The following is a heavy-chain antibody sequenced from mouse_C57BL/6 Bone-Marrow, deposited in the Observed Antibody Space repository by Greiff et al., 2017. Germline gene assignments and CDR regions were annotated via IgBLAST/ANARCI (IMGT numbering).Heavy chain of an antibody. CDR1: GFNIKDDY. CDR2: IDPANGDT. J-gene: IGHJ3*01. D-gene: IGHD1-1*02. Sequence: EVQLQQSGAELVRPGASVKLSCTASGFNIKDDYMHWVKQRPEQGLEWIGWIDPANGDTEYAPKFQGKATITAAPSSNTAYLQLSSLTSEDTAVYSCTSAHYFWFAYWGQGTMVTVSA. CDR3: TSAHYFWFAY. V-gene: IGHV14-4*01.